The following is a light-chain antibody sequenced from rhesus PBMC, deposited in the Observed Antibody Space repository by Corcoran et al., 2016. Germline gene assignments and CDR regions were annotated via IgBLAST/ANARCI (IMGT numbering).Light chain of an antibody. V-gene: IGKV1-22*01. CDR2: KAS. CDR1: QGISSW. Sequence: DIQMTQSPSSLSASVGDTVTITCRVSQGISSWLAWYQQKPGKAPKLLIYKASSLKSGVPSRLSGSGSGTDFTLTISSLQSEDFATYYCQQYSSRPWTFGQGTKVEIK. J-gene: IGKJ1*01. CDR3: QQYSSRPWT.